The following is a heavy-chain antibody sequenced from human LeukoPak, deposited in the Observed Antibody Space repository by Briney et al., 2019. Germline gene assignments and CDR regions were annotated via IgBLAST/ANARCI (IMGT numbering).Heavy chain of an antibody. Sequence: PSETLSLTCTVSGGSISSYYWSWIRQPPGKGLEWIGYIYDSGSTNYNPSLKSRVTISVDTSKNQFSLKLSSVTAADTAVYYCARVGGTNYYYYGMDVWGQGTTVTVSS. J-gene: IGHJ6*02. CDR3: ARVGGTNYYYYGMDV. D-gene: IGHD1-1*01. CDR2: IYDSGST. V-gene: IGHV4-59*01. CDR1: GGSISSYY.